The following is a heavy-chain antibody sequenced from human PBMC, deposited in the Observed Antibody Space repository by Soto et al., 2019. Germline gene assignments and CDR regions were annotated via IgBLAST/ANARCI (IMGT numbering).Heavy chain of an antibody. Sequence: QVQLVQSGAEVKKPGASVKVSCKASGYTVTSYGISWVRQAPGQGLEWMVWISAYIGNTNYAQKLKGRVTMTTDTATSTAYMELRSLRSDDTAVYYCARVSITIFGVVVNWFDPWGQGTLVTVSS. CDR3: ARVSITIFGVVVNWFDP. CDR2: ISAYIGNT. D-gene: IGHD3-3*01. J-gene: IGHJ5*02. V-gene: IGHV1-18*01. CDR1: GYTVTSYG.